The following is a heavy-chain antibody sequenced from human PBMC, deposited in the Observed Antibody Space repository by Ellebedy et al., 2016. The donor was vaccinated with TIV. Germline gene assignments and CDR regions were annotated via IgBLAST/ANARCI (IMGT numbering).Heavy chain of an antibody. D-gene: IGHD6-13*01. V-gene: IGHV1-2*02. J-gene: IGHJ6*02. CDR3: ARVRRGSSGMDV. Sequence: ASVKVSCKASGYIFIAYYLHWVRQAPGHGLEWMGWINPDSGGTNFAQKFQGRVTMTRDTSINTVYMQLSSLQSDDPAVYYCARVRRGSSGMDVWGQGTTVTVSS. CDR2: INPDSGGT. CDR1: GYIFIAYY.